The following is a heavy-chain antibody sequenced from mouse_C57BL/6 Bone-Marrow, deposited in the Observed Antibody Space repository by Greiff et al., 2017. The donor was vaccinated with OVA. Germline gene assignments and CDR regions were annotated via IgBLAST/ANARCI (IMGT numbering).Heavy chain of an antibody. Sequence: QVQLQQPGAELVKPGASVKMSCKASGYTFTSYWITWVKQRPGQCLEWLGDIYPGSGSTNYNEKFKSKATLTVDTSSSTAYMQLSSLTSDDSAVYYCARGNFYYFDYWGQGTTLTVSS. J-gene: IGHJ2*01. CDR3: ARGNFYYFDY. V-gene: IGHV1-55*01. CDR1: GYTFTSYW. D-gene: IGHD2-1*01. CDR2: IYPGSGST.